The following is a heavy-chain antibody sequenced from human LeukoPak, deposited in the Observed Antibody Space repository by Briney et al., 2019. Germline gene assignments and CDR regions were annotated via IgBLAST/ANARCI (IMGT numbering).Heavy chain of an antibody. D-gene: IGHD3-10*01. Sequence: GGSLRLSCAASGFTFSSYAMSWVRQAPGKGLEWVSAISGSGGSTYYADSVKGRFTISRDNAKNSLYLQMNSLRAEDTALYYCAKDPYYYGSGSLPLIDYWGQGTLVTVSS. CDR3: AKDPYYYGSGSLPLIDY. CDR1: GFTFSSYA. V-gene: IGHV3-23*01. CDR2: ISGSGGST. J-gene: IGHJ4*02.